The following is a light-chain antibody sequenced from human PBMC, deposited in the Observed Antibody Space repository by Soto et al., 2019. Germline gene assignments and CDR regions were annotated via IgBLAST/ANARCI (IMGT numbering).Light chain of an antibody. J-gene: IGLJ3*02. CDR3: AVWDVSLSGRV. Sequence: QSVVTQSSSASASLGSSVKLTCTLSSGHSSYIIAWHQQQPGKAPRYLMKLEGSGSYNKGSGVPDRFSGSSSGADRYLTISNLQSEDEADYYCAVWDVSLSGRVFGGGTKLTVL. CDR1: SGHSSYI. V-gene: IGLV4-60*03. CDR2: LEGSGSY.